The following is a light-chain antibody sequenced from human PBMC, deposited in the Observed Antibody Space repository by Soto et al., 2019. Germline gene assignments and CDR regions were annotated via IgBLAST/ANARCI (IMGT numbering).Light chain of an antibody. J-gene: IGKJ1*01. CDR1: QSVSSY. CDR2: DAS. Sequence: IVMKQSPATLSVSPGERATLSCRASQSVSSYLAWFQQKPGQAPRLLIYDASTRATGIPVRFSGSGSGTEFTLTSSSLQSEDFGIYYCQQNKEWPGTFGQGTKVDIK. CDR3: QQNKEWPGT. V-gene: IGKV3-15*01.